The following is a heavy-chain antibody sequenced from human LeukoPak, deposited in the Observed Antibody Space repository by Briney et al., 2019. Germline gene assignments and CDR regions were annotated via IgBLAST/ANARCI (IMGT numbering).Heavy chain of an antibody. CDR1: GFTFDYYA. CDR2: ISGDGGNT. J-gene: IGHJ4*02. V-gene: IGHV3-43*02. CDR3: AKDRRYSSRGIDY. D-gene: IGHD6-13*01. Sequence: PGGSLRLSCAASGFTFDYYAMNWVRQAPGKGLEWVPLISGDGGNTYYADSVKGRFTISRDNSKNSLYLQMNSLRTEDTALYYCAKDRRYSSRGIDYWGQGTLVTVSS.